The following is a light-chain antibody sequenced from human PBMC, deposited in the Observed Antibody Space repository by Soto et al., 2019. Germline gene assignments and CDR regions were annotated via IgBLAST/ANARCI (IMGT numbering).Light chain of an antibody. CDR2: GAS. V-gene: IGKV3-15*01. J-gene: IGKJ1*01. CDR1: QSVSSN. CDR3: QQYNNWPRGT. Sequence: EIVMTQSPATLSVSLGERATLSCRASQSVSSNLAWYQQKPGQAPRLLIYGASTRATGIPARFSGSGSGTEFTLTISSLQSEDFAVYYCQQYNNWPRGTFRQGTKVQIK.